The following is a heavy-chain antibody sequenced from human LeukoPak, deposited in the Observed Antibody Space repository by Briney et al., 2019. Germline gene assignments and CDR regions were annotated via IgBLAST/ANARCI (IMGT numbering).Heavy chain of an antibody. D-gene: IGHD1-1*01. CDR1: GITFSGYW. CDR3: ARKPRTTAGEDY. J-gene: IGHJ4*02. CDR2: INSDGSIT. V-gene: IGHV3-74*01. Sequence: GGSLRLSCAASGITFSGYWMHWVRQAPGKGLVWVSCINSDGSITRYADSVKGRFTISRDNAKNTLYLQMNSLRAEDTAVYYCARKPRTTAGEDYWGQGTLVTVSS.